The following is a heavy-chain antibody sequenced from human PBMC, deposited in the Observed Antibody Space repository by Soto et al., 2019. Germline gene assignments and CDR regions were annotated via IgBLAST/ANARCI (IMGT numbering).Heavy chain of an antibody. CDR1: GFTFRSGR. CDR2: IKSKTDGGTT. J-gene: IGHJ4*02. V-gene: IGHV3-15*07. CDR3: TLEGVAVAGPRNGY. Sequence: LSCAASGFTFRSGRMNWVRQAPRKGPEWVGHIKSKTDGGTTDYAAPVRGRFAISRDDSKDTLYLQMDSLKAEDTAVYYCTLEGVAVAGPRNGYWGQGTLVTVSS. D-gene: IGHD6-19*01.